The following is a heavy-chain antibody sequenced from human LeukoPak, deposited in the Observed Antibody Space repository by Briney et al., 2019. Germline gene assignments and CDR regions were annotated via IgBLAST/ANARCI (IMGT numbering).Heavy chain of an antibody. CDR3: ARDLPQYSSSPSLYYYYYGMDV. J-gene: IGHJ6*02. CDR2: IYSGGGT. CDR1: GFTVSNNY. Sequence: GGSLRLSCAASGFTVSNNYMSWVRQAPGKGLEWVSVIYSGGGTYYADSVKGRFTISRDNSKNTLYLQMNSLRAEDTAVYYCARDLPQYSSSPSLYYYYYGMDVWGQGTTVTVSS. V-gene: IGHV3-66*01. D-gene: IGHD6-6*01.